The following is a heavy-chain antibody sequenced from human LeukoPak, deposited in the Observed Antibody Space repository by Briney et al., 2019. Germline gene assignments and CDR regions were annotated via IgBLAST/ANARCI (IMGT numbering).Heavy chain of an antibody. V-gene: IGHV4-39*07. CDR1: GCSISSSSYL. CDR3: ARYVTSGSRVDWYDR. Sequence: PSETLSLTCTVSGCSISSSSYLWGWIRQPPGRGVGWIGSICYSGSTYYHPAVKIRVTISVDRSKNQFSLKLRSVRAAVSVVCCCARYVTSGSRVDWYDRRGQGTLVTV. D-gene: IGHD1-26*01. CDR2: ICYSGST. J-gene: IGHJ5*02.